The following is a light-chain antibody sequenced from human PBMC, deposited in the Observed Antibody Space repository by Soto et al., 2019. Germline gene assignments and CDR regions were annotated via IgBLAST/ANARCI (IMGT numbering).Light chain of an antibody. CDR3: QQANSFPIT. V-gene: IGKV1-12*01. J-gene: IGKJ5*01. CDR1: QGITSR. CDR2: EAS. Sequence: IQMTQSSSTLSASVGYRVTITCRASQGITSRLAWYQQKKGKAPKLLIYEASSLQSGVPSRISGSGYGTDFNLTISSLQTEDFATYYYQQANSFPITFGQGTRLEIK.